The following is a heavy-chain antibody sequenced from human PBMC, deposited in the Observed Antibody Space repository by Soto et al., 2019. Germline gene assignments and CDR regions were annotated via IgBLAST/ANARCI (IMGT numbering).Heavy chain of an antibody. CDR1: AGPFSDYY. CDR3: ARGQGRCKNTSCFPPLYYCYYGMDV. D-gene: IGHD2-2*01. CDR2: VIHSGTAT. J-gene: IGHJ6*02. Sequence: SETLSLRCVVYAGPFSDYYWSWIRQPPGNGLAWVGEVIHSGTATNYNQSLNSRVNISVDTSKNQCSLELTSVTAAYTAIYYCARGQGRCKNTSCFPPLYYCYYGMDVSGQGTTVTVSS. V-gene: IGHV4-34*01.